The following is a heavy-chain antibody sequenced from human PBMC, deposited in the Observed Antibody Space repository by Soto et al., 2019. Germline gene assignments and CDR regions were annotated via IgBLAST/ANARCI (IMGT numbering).Heavy chain of an antibody. D-gene: IGHD2-2*01. J-gene: IGHJ5*02. CDR3: AKEKISTSCCNWFDP. CDR1: GFTVSSNY. V-gene: IGHV3-53*01. CDR2: IYSGGST. Sequence: GGSLRLSFAASGFTVSSNYMSWVRQAPGKGLEWVSVIYSGGSTYYADSVKGRFTISRDNSKNTLYLQMNSLRAEDTAVYYCAKEKISTSCCNWFDPWGQGTLVTVSS.